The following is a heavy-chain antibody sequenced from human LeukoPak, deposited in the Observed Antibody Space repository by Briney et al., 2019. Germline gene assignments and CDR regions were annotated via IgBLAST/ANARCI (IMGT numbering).Heavy chain of an antibody. D-gene: IGHD6-6*01. CDR1: GFTFSSYV. Sequence: GGSLRLSCAASGFTFSSYVMSWVRQAPGKGLEWVSATSGSGGTTYYADSVKGRFTISRDNAKNSLYLQMNSLRAEDTAVYYCARDEYSSSSCDYWGQGTLVTVSS. J-gene: IGHJ4*02. CDR3: ARDEYSSSSCDY. V-gene: IGHV3-23*01. CDR2: TSGSGGTT.